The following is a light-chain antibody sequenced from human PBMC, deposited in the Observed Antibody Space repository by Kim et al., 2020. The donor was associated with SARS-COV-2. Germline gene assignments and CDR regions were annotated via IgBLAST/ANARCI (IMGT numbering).Light chain of an antibody. CDR3: QQYNSYPLT. J-gene: IGKJ4*01. CDR1: QCITNH. CDR2: AAC. Sequence: ASIGDRVTLTCRASQCITNHLAWFQQRPGKAPKALIYAACNVQSGVPSKFSGSGSVTDFTLTIASVQTEDFATYYCQQYNSYPLTSGGGTKVDIK. V-gene: IGKV1-16*02.